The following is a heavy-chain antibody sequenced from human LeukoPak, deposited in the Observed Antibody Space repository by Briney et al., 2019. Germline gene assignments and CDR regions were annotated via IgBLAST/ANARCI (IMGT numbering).Heavy chain of an antibody. J-gene: IGHJ1*01. Sequence: SGGSLRLSCAASGLTFSSYAIHWVRQAPGKGLEWVAVISYDGSNKYYADSVKGRFTISRDNSKNTLYLQMNSLRAEDTAVYYCARLKYGSPQHWGQGTLVTVSS. CDR2: ISYDGSNK. CDR1: GLTFSSYA. V-gene: IGHV3-30-3*01. CDR3: ARLKYGSPQH. D-gene: IGHD1-26*01.